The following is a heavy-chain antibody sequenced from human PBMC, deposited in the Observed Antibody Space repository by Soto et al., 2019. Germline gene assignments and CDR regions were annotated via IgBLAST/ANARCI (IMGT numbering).Heavy chain of an antibody. CDR2: ISYDGSNK. CDR3: ARDSSRGQLVLYKQWLAPDY. D-gene: IGHD6-19*01. J-gene: IGHJ4*02. CDR1: GFTFSSYA. V-gene: IGHV3-30-3*01. Sequence: GGSLRLSCAASGFTFSSYAMHWVRQAPGKGLEWVAVISYDGSNKHYADSVKGRFTISRDNSKNTLYLQMNSLRAEDTAVYYCARDSSRGQLVLYKQWLAPDYWGQGTLVTVSS.